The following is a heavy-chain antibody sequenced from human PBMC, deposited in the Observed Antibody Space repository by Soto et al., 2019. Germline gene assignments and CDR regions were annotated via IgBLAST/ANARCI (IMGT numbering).Heavy chain of an antibody. V-gene: IGHV4-34*01. CDR1: GGSFSGYY. CDR3: ARGEWGYNWNGVYYYYMDV. Sequence: SETLSLTCAVYGGSFSGYYWSWIRQPPGKGLEWIGEINHSGSTNYNPSLKSRVTISVDTSKNQFSLKLSSVTAADTAVYYCARGEWGYNWNGVYYYYMDVWGKGTTVTVSS. D-gene: IGHD1-20*01. J-gene: IGHJ6*03. CDR2: INHSGST.